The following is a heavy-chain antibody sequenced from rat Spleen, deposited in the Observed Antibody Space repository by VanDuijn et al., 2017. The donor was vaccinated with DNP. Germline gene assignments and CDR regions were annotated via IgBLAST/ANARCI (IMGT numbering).Heavy chain of an antibody. CDR3: AKAGGYSPWYFDY. D-gene: IGHD1-11*01. J-gene: IGHJ2*01. CDR1: GFTFSNYY. CDR2: ISPGSSYT. V-gene: IGHV5S11*01. Sequence: EVQLVKSGGGLVQPGRSMKLSCAASGFTFSNYYMAWVRQAPTKGLEWVAAISPGSSYTFYRDSVKGRFTISRDDATNTLYLQMDSLRSEETATYYCAKAGGYSPWYFDYWGQGVMVTVSS.